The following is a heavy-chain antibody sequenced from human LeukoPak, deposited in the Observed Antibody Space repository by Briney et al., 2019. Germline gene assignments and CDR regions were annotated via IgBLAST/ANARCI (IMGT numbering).Heavy chain of an antibody. Sequence: SQTLPLTCAISGDSVSSNSAAWNWIRQSPSRGLEWLGRTYYRSKWYNDYAVSVKSRITINPDTSKNQFSLQLNSVTPEDTAVYYCARGDCSGGSCQRNYYYGMDVWGQGTTVTVSS. D-gene: IGHD2-15*01. V-gene: IGHV6-1*01. CDR1: GDSVSSNSAA. CDR2: TYYRSKWYN. J-gene: IGHJ6*02. CDR3: ARGDCSGGSCQRNYYYGMDV.